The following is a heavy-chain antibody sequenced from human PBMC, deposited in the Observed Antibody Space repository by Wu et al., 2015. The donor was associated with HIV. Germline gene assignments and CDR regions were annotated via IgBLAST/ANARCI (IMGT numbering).Heavy chain of an antibody. Sequence: QVQLVQSGAEVKKPGASVKVSCKASGHPFTIYDINWVRQAPGQGLEWMGWMNPNSANTAYAQKFQGRVTMTRNTSISTAYMELSSLRSEDTAVYYCARGVYASGSYYGDSRYYFDYWGQGSLVTVPS. J-gene: IGHJ4*02. CDR2: MNPNSANT. D-gene: IGHD3-10*01. V-gene: IGHV1-8*01. CDR1: GHPFTIYD. CDR3: ARGVYASGSYYGDSRYYFDY.